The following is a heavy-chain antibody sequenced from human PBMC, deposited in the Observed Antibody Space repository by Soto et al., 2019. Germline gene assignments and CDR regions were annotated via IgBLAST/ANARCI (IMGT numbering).Heavy chain of an antibody. CDR2: IYKDDST. D-gene: IGHD1-1*01. J-gene: IGHJ4*02. V-gene: IGHV3-53*01. CDR1: GFTVSSNS. CDR3: ARGPWNPYYFDY. Sequence: GGSLRLSCAASGFTVSSNSMTWVRQAPGKGLEWVSLIYKDDSTSYADSVKGRFTISRDNSKNMLYLQMNSLRAEDTAVYFCARGPWNPYYFDYWGQGTLVTVSS.